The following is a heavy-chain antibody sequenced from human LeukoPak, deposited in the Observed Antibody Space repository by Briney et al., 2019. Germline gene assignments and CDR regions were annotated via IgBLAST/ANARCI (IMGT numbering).Heavy chain of an antibody. V-gene: IGHV4-59*12. Sequence: SETLSLTCTVSGGSISSYYWSWIRQPPGKGLECIGDIHYSGSTNYKPSLKSRVTISVDKSKNQFSLKLSSVTAADTAVYYCAREPRGYSYGYYYYYMDVWGKGTTVTVSS. D-gene: IGHD5-18*01. CDR3: AREPRGYSYGYYYYYMDV. CDR2: IHYSGST. J-gene: IGHJ6*03. CDR1: GGSISSYY.